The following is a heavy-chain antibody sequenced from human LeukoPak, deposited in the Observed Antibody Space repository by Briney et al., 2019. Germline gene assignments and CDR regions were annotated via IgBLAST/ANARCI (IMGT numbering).Heavy chain of an antibody. J-gene: IGHJ4*02. V-gene: IGHV2-5*02. D-gene: IGHD6-13*01. Sequence: SGPTLVKPTQTLTLTCAFSGLSLSTSGVGVGWIRQPPGKALEWLALIYWDDDKRYSPSLKSRLTITKDTSKNQVVLTMTNMDPVDTATYYCAHSPELLIAAFFEYWGQGTLVTVSS. CDR2: IYWDDDK. CDR3: AHSPELLIAAFFEY. CDR1: GLSLSTSGVG.